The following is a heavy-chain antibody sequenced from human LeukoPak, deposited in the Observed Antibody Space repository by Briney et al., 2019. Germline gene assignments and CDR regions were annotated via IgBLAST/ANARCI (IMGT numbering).Heavy chain of an antibody. Sequence: PGGSLRLSCEASGFTFSHYWMHWVRQAPGRGLEWVATIWYDGTTTYYADSVKGRFTISRDDSKNTVYLQMNSLRAEDTATYYCAKDTLAYYFDYWGQGTLVTVSS. CDR1: GFTFSHYW. CDR3: AKDTLAYYFDY. J-gene: IGHJ4*02. V-gene: IGHV3-33*06. CDR2: IWYDGTTT.